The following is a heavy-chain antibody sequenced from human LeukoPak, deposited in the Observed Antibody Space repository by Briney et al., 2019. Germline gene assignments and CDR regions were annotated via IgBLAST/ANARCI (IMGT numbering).Heavy chain of an antibody. Sequence: PGGSLRLSCAASGFTFSGSAMHWVRQASGKGLEWVGRIRGKANSYATAYAASVKGRFTISRDDSKNTAYLQMNSLKTEDTAVYYCTREGGGLLWFGELDYWGQGTLVTVSS. CDR1: GFTFSGSA. D-gene: IGHD3-10*01. CDR2: IRGKANSYAT. J-gene: IGHJ4*02. CDR3: TREGGGLLWFGELDY. V-gene: IGHV3-73*01.